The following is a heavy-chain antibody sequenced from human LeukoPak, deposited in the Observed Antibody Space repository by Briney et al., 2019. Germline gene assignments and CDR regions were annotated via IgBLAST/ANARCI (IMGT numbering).Heavy chain of an antibody. V-gene: IGHV1-69*01. CDR2: IIPIFGTA. CDR3: ARSPAGDYAHY. D-gene: IGHD4-17*01. J-gene: IGHJ4*02. Sequence: SVKVSCKASGGTFSSYAISWVRQAPGQGLEWMGGIIPIFGTAKYAQNFQGRVTITADESTSTAYMELSSLRSEDTAVYYCARSPAGDYAHYWGQGTLVTVSS. CDR1: GGTFSSYA.